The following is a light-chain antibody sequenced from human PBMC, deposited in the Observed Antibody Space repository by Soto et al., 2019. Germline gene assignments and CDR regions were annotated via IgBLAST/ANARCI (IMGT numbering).Light chain of an antibody. J-gene: IGKJ4*01. V-gene: IGKV1-9*01. CDR1: QGIGCF. CDR3: HQFGSYPLT. CDR2: DAS. Sequence: DTQLTQSPSFLSASVGDRVTITCRASQGIGCFLAWYQQKPGKAPKLLIYDASTLHSWVPSRFSGSGSGTEFTLTISSLQREDFATDYCHQFGSYPLTFGGGTEVEIK.